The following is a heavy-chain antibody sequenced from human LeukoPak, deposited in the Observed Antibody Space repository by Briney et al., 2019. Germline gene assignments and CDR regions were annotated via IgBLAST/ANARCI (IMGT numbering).Heavy chain of an antibody. CDR1: GYTFTDYF. V-gene: IGHV1-69*13. Sequence: SVKVSCTASGYTFTDYFIHWVRQAPGQGLEWMGGIIPIFGTANYAQKFQGRVTITADESTSTAYMELSSLRSEDTAVYYCARGDYYGSGSYSFLGYFDYWGQGTLVTVSS. CDR3: ARGDYYGSGSYSFLGYFDY. J-gene: IGHJ4*02. CDR2: IIPIFGTA. D-gene: IGHD3-10*01.